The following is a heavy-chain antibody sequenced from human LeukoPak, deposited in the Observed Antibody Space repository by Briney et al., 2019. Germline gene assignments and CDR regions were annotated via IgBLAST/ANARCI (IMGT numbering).Heavy chain of an antibody. CDR1: GYTFTGYY. V-gene: IGHV1-2*02. D-gene: IGHD2/OR15-2a*01. Sequence: ASVKVSCKASGYTFTGYYIHWVRQAPGQGLEWMGWINPNSGGTKYAQKFQGRVTMTGDTSTSTAYMELSSLRSDDTARYFCARDSSTWYSDYYYYMDVWGKGTTVTVSS. J-gene: IGHJ6*03. CDR2: INPNSGGT. CDR3: ARDSSTWYSDYYYYMDV.